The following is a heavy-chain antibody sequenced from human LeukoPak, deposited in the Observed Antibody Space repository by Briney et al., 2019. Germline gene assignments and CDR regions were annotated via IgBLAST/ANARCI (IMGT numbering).Heavy chain of an antibody. D-gene: IGHD1-26*01. CDR2: ICSGGST. CDR1: GFTVSSNY. CDR3: ARALGEHFDY. J-gene: IGHJ4*02. V-gene: IGHV3-53*04. Sequence: GSLRLSCAASGFTVSSNYMSWVRQAPGKGLEGVSVICSGGSTYYADSVKGRFTISRHNAKNTLYLQMNSLRAEVTAVYYCARALGEHFDYWGQGTLVTVSS.